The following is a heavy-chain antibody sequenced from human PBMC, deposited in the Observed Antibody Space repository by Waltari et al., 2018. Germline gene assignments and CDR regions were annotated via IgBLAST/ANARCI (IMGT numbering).Heavy chain of an antibody. CDR2: SSHDGNSG. D-gene: IGHD6-19*01. V-gene: IGHV3-30*01. CDR1: GFTFNTYA. Sequence: QVQLVESGGGVVQPGRSLRLSCGASGFTFNTYAMHWVRQAPGKGFEWVAVSSHDGNSGSYADFFKDRFTISRDNAKSTLYLQIDSVRADDTAVYYCARDYSSGWYEGHFDYWGQGTLVTVSS. J-gene: IGHJ4*02. CDR3: ARDYSSGWYEGHFDY.